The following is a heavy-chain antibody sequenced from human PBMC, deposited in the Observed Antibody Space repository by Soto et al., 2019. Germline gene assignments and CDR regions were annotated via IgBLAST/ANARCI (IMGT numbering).Heavy chain of an antibody. CDR2: IIPIFGTA. V-gene: IGHV1-69*13. D-gene: IGHD2-2*01. J-gene: IGHJ6*02. Sequence: GASVKVSCKTSGDVFSGYSISWVRQAPGQGLEWMGGIIPIFGTANYAQKFQGRVTITADESMSTAYMELSSLRSEDTAVYYCARDDVVLVPAAPDLYGMDVWGQGTTVTVSS. CDR3: ARDDVVLVPAAPDLYGMDV. CDR1: GDVFSGYS.